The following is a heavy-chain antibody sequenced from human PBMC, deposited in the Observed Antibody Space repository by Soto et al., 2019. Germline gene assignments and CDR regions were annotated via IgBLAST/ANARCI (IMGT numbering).Heavy chain of an antibody. CDR1: GFTFSSYG. CDR3: ANRLGATKDEGYYYGMDV. V-gene: IGHV3-30*18. J-gene: IGHJ6*02. Sequence: GGSLRLSCAASGFTFSSYGMHWVRQAPGKGLEWVAVISYDGSNKYYADSVKGRFTISRDNSKNTLYLQMNSLRAEDTAVYYCANRLGATKDEGYYYGMDVWGQGTTVTVSS. CDR2: ISYDGSNK. D-gene: IGHD1-26*01.